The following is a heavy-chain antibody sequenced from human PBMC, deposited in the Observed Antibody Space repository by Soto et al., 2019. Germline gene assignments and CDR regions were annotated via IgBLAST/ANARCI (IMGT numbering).Heavy chain of an antibody. CDR3: ARVASWFDT. CDR2: IYYSGST. CDR1: GGSISSYY. Sequence: PSETLSLTCTVSGGSISSYYWSWIRQPPGKGLEWIGYIYYSGSTNYNPSLKSRVTISVDTSKNQFSLKLSSVNAAETAVYYCARVASWFDTWGQGTLVTVSS. V-gene: IGHV4-59*01. D-gene: IGHD5-12*01. J-gene: IGHJ5*02.